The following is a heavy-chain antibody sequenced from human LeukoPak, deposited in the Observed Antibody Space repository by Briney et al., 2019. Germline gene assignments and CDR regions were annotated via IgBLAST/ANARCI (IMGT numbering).Heavy chain of an antibody. V-gene: IGHV4-4*07. CDR1: GGSISNYY. Sequence: SETLSLTCTVSGGSISNYYWSWIRQPAGRGLEWMGHFYTSGHTSYNPSLKSRVTISVDTSKNQFSLKMNSVTAADTAVYYCARRVHGYSYGYVPWELYSYMDVWGKGTTVSISS. J-gene: IGHJ6*03. CDR2: FYTSGHT. D-gene: IGHD5-18*01. CDR3: ARRVHGYSYGYVPWELYSYMDV.